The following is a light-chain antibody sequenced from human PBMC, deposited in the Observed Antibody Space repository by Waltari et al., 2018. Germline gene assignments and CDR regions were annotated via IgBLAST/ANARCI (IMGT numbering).Light chain of an antibody. CDR1: QSVSKF. V-gene: IGKV3-11*01. J-gene: IGKJ4*02. CDR2: DAS. Sequence: LTHSPATLPLSPGERATLSCRASQSVSKFLAWYQQRPGQAPRLLIYDASRLAAGIPSRFSGSGSGTDFTLTISRLEPEDFSVFYCQQRTNLPLTFGGGTKLEVK. CDR3: QQRTNLPLT.